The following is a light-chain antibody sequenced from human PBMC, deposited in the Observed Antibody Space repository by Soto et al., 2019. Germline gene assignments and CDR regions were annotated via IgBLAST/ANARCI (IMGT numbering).Light chain of an antibody. CDR3: QQYYSTPTWT. CDR2: WAA. CDR1: QSVFNSSNNKTS. V-gene: IGKV4-1*01. J-gene: IGKJ1*01. Sequence: DIVMTQVPDSLAVSLGERATINCKSSQSVFNSSNNKTSLAWYQQQPRQPPKLLIYWAATRESGVPDRFSGSGSGTDFTITISSLQAEDVAVSYWQQYYSTPTWTFGQGTNVEIK.